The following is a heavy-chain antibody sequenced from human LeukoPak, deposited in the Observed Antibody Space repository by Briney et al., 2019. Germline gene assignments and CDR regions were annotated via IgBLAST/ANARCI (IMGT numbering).Heavy chain of an antibody. CDR2: ISSSSDYI. V-gene: IGHV3-21*01. J-gene: IGHJ3*01. CDR3: ARDYSSSEFATGDAFDV. CDR1: GFTFSYYS. Sequence: PGGSLRLSCAASGFTFSYYSMNWVRQAPGKGLEWVSSISSSSDYIFYADSVKGRFTISRDNAKKSLYLQMNSLKAEDTALYYCARDYSSSEFATGDAFDVWGQGTRVTVSS. D-gene: IGHD6-13*01.